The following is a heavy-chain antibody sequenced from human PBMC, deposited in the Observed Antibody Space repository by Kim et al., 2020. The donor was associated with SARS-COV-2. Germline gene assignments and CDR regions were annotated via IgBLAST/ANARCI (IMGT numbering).Heavy chain of an antibody. V-gene: IGHV4-34*01. D-gene: IGHD6-13*01. CDR2: INHSGST. CDR3: ARAPPSIAAAGTPDY. Sequence: SETLSLTCAVYGGSFSGYYWSWIRQPPGKGLEWIGEINHSGSTNYNPSLKSRVTISVDTSKNQFSLKLGSVTAADTAVYYCARAPPSIAAAGTPDYWGQG. CDR1: GGSFSGYY. J-gene: IGHJ4*02.